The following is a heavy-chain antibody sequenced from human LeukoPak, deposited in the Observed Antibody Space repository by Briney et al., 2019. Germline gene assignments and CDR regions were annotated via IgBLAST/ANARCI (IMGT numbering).Heavy chain of an antibody. CDR2: ISAYNGNT. CDR3: ARGSLRFLEWLQDDAFDI. J-gene: IGHJ3*02. V-gene: IGHV1-18*01. D-gene: IGHD3-3*01. CDR1: GYTFTSYG. Sequence: ASVKVSCKASGYTFTSYGISWVRQAPGQGLEWMGWISAYNGNTNYAQKLQGRVTMTTDTSTSTAYMELRSLRSDDTAVYHCARGSLRFLEWLQDDAFDIWGQGTMVTVSS.